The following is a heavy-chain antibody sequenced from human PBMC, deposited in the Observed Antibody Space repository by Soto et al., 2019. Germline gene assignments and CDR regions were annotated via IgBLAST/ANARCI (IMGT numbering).Heavy chain of an antibody. D-gene: IGHD4-17*01. Sequence: QVSLQESGPGLVRPSETLSLTCTVSGTSISDNTYYWGWFRQPPGQGLEWIGSVSTSGTTYSNPSLKSRVTMSIDTSKNQLSLKLTSVTAADTAVFYCARLDGESGNWFDPWGQGALVTVSS. CDR1: GTSISDNTYY. V-gene: IGHV4-39*01. CDR3: ARLDGESGNWFDP. CDR2: VSTSGTT. J-gene: IGHJ5*02.